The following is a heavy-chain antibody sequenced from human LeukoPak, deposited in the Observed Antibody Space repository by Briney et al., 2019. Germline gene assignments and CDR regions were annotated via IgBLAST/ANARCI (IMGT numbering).Heavy chain of an antibody. CDR2: IIPIFGTA. CDR3: ARSTYYYGSGSYYNYYYYYMDV. CDR1: GYTFTSYG. D-gene: IGHD3-10*01. J-gene: IGHJ6*03. Sequence: ASVKVSCKASGYTFTSYGISWVRQAPGQGLEWMGGIIPIFGTANYAQKFQGRVTITADESTSTAYMELSSLRSEDTAVYYCARSTYYYGSGSYYNYYYYYMDVWGKGTTVTISS. V-gene: IGHV1-69*13.